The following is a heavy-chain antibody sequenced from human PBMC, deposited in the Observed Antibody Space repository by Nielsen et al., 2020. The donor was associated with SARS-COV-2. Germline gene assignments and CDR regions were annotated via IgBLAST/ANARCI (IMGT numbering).Heavy chain of an antibody. CDR3: AREDADDYGDYIPLH. CDR2: VHYSGIT. CDR1: GGSTSSGDYY. J-gene: IGHJ4*02. D-gene: IGHD4-17*01. Sequence: SETLSLTCIVSGGSTSSGDYYWSWIRQPPGKGLEWIGYVHYSGITYYNPSVKSRVTMSLDTSKNQFSLKLSSVTAADTAVYYCAREDADDYGDYIPLHWGQGTLVTVSS. V-gene: IGHV4-30-4*01.